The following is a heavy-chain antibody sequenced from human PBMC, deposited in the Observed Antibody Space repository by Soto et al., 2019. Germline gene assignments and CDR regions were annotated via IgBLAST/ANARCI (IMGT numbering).Heavy chain of an antibody. V-gene: IGHV3-11*06. CDR1: GFTFSGYY. J-gene: IGHJ1*01. CDR3: ARVEPYYDFWSPTGYFQH. Sequence: GGSLRLSCAASGFTFSGYYMSWIRQAPGKGLEWVSYISSSSSYTNYADSVKGRFTISRDNAKNSLYLQMNSLRAEDTAVYYCARVEPYYDFWSPTGYFQHWGQGTLVTVSS. CDR2: ISSSSSYT. D-gene: IGHD3-3*01.